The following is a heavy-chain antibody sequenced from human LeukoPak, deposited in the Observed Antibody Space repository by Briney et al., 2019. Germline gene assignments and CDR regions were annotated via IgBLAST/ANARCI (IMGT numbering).Heavy chain of an antibody. CDR1: GGSIGSYY. V-gene: IGHV4-59*01. J-gene: IGHJ3*02. Sequence: SETLSLTCTVSGGSIGSYYWSWIRQPPGKGLEWIGYIYYSGSTNYNPSLKSRVTISVDTSKNQFSLKLSSVTAADTAVYYCARDLWFGEWKRGDAFDIWGQGTMVTVSS. CDR3: ARDLWFGEWKRGDAFDI. D-gene: IGHD3-10*01. CDR2: IYYSGST.